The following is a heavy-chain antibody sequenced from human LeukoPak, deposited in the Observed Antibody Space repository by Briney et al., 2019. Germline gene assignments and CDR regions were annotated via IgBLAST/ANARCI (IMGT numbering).Heavy chain of an antibody. CDR1: GFTFSSYS. V-gene: IGHV3-21*01. CDR2: ISSSSSYI. CDR3: ARDARRFGEPRLFDP. J-gene: IGHJ5*02. D-gene: IGHD3-10*01. Sequence: GGSLRLSCAASGFTFSSYSMNWVRQAPGKGLEWVSSISSSSSYIYYADSVKGRFTISRDNAKNLLYLQMNSLRAEDTAVYYCARDARRFGEPRLFDPWGQGTLVTVSS.